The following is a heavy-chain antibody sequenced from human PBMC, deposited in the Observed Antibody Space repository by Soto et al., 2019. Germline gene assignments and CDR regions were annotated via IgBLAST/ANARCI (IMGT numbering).Heavy chain of an antibody. CDR1: GFTVSNTP. CDR3: ARGWDYFDY. CDR2: IFGGGRT. J-gene: IGHJ4*02. Sequence: VESGGGLVQPGGSLRLSCAASGFTVSNTPMSWVRQAPGQGLEWVSVIFGGGRTYHADSVKGRFTISRDTSKNTVSLQMNSLRAEDTAVYYCARGWDYFDYWGQGTLVTVSS. V-gene: IGHV3-66*01. D-gene: IGHD3-16*01.